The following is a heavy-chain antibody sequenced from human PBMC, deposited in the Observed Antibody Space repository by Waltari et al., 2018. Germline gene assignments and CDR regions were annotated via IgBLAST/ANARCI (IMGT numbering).Heavy chain of an antibody. CDR3: ARDMRGAYLFPAPFDF. V-gene: IGHV1-69*01. CDR1: GDTFTSYG. Sequence: QVQLVQSGAEVKKPGSSLKVSCKASGDTFTSYGINWVRQAPGQGLEWMGGITPASTALIYAQSFQGRVTITADESTTTAYIEVSSLRSEDTAMYYCARDMRGAYLFPAPFDFWGQGTLVIVSS. J-gene: IGHJ4*02. D-gene: IGHD3-16*01. CDR2: ITPASTAL.